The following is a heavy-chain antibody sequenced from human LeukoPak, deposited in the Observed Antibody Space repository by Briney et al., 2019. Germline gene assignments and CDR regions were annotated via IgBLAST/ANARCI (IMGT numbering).Heavy chain of an antibody. D-gene: IGHD1-26*01. V-gene: IGHV4-30-4*01. CDR2: LSSSGRT. CDR1: GGSISSGDCS. CDR3: ARGGRQWELLGGWFDP. Sequence: PSETLSLTCPVSGGSISSGDCSWSWIRQPPGTGLEWIGDLSSSGRTYYNTSLKSRVSISVDTSKSQFSLKLSSVTAADTAVYYCARGGRQWELLGGWFDPWGQGTLVTVSS. J-gene: IGHJ5*02.